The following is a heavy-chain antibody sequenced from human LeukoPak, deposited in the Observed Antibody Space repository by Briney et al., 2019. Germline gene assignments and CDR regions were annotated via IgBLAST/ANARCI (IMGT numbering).Heavy chain of an antibody. CDR2: INHSGST. CDR3: ARGSYYSGSYYLRGRGMDV. J-gene: IGHJ6*02. CDR1: GGSFSGYY. D-gene: IGHD1-26*01. Sequence: SETLSLTCAVYGGSFSGYYWSWIRQPPGKGLEWIGEINHSGSTNYNPSLKSRVTISVDTSKNQFSLKLSSVTAADTAVYYCARGSYYSGSYYLRGRGMDVWGQGTTVTVSS. V-gene: IGHV4-34*01.